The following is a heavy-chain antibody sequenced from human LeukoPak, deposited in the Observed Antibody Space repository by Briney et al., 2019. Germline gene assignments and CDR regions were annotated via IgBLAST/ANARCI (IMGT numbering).Heavy chain of an antibody. V-gene: IGHV3-30*18. Sequence: GGSLRLSCAASGFTFSSYDMHWVRQAPGKGLEWVAVISYDGSNKYYADSVKGRFTISRDNSKNTLYLQMNSLRAEDTAVYYCAKDLAFWSGYYIRYFQHWGQGTLVTVSS. D-gene: IGHD3-3*01. J-gene: IGHJ1*01. CDR1: GFTFSSYD. CDR3: AKDLAFWSGYYIRYFQH. CDR2: ISYDGSNK.